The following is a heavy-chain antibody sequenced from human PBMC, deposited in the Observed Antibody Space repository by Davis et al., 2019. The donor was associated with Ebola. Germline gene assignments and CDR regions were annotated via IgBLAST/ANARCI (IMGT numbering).Heavy chain of an antibody. J-gene: IGHJ3*02. CDR3: AKDQQAKRGLGAFDI. CDR1: GFTFSSYS. CDR2: ISSSSSTI. V-gene: IGHV3-21*04. Sequence: PGGSLRLSCAASGFTFSSYSMNWVRQAPGKGLEWVSSISSSSSTIYYADSVKRRFTISRDNSKNTLYLQMNSLRVEDTAVYYCAKDQQAKRGLGAFDIWGQGTMVTVSS. D-gene: IGHD6-13*01.